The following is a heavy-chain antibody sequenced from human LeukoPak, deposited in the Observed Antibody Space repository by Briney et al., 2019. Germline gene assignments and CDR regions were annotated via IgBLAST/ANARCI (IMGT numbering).Heavy chain of an antibody. CDR2: INPNSGGT. D-gene: IGHD3-22*01. V-gene: IGHV1-2*02. CDR1: GYTFTGYY. J-gene: IGHJ4*02. CDR3: ARWDYYDTSAYSGDFDY. Sequence: ASVKVSCKASGYTFTGYYMHWVRQAPGQGLGWMGWINPNSGGTKYAQTFQGRVTMTRDTSISTAYMELSSLRSDDTAVYYCARWDYYDTSAYSGDFDYWGQGTLVTVSS.